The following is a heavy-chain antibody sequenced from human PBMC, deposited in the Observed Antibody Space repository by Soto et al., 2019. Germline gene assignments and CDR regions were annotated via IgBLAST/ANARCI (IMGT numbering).Heavy chain of an antibody. Sequence: SLRLSCAASGFTFSSYEMNWVRQAPGKGLEWVSYISSSGSTIYYADSVKGRFTISRDNAKNSLYLQMNSLRAEDTAVYYCASSYTYYDFWSGSNWFDPWGQGALVTVSS. D-gene: IGHD3-3*01. V-gene: IGHV3-48*03. J-gene: IGHJ5*02. CDR1: GFTFSSYE. CDR3: ASSYTYYDFWSGSNWFDP. CDR2: ISSSGSTI.